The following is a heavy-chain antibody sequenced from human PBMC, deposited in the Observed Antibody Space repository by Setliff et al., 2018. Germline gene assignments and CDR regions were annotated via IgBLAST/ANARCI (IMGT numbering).Heavy chain of an antibody. D-gene: IGHD1-1*01. CDR1: GFTFNVYW. CDR2: ISRDQKTI. V-gene: IGHV3-74*03. CDR3: ARDREGDGNYYMDV. Sequence: GGSLRLSCAASGFTFNVYWMHWVRQVPGKGLVWVSRISRDQKTIQYADSVKGRFTISRDNAKNTVYLQMNSLRAEDTAVYYCARDREGDGNYYMDVWGRGTTVTVSS. J-gene: IGHJ6*03.